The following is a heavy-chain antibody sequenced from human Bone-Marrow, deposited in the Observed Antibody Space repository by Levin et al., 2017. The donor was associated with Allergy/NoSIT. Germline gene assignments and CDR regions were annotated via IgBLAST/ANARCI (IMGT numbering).Heavy chain of an antibody. Sequence: GESLKISCVVSGFRFSTYAMTWVRQVPGKGLEWVSTISGSGSRDRTYYAESVEGRFSISRDNAENTLSLQMNRLRVDDTAIYFCAAGTSYSYFYAMDVWGQGTTVTVAS. J-gene: IGHJ6*02. D-gene: IGHD1-7*01. CDR1: GFRFSTYA. CDR3: AAGTSYSYFYAMDV. CDR2: ISGSGSRDRT. V-gene: IGHV3-23*01.